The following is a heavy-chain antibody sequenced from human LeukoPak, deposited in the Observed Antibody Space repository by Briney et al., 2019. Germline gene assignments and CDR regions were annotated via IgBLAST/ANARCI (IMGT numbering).Heavy chain of an antibody. CDR3: ARGRHGYQVSDYFDL. CDR2: IYSDGST. D-gene: IGHD2-2*01. CDR1: GGSIGNYY. J-gene: IGHJ4*02. V-gene: IGHV4-4*07. Sequence: PSETLSLTCTVSGGSIGNYYWSWIRQPAGKGLEWIGRIYSDGSTNYNPSLMGRVTMSVDTAKNQFSLRLSSVTAADTAVYYCARGRHGYQVSDYFDLWGPGVLVTVSS.